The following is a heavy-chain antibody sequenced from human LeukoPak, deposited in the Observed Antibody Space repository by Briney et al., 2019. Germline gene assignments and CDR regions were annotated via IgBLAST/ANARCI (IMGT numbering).Heavy chain of an antibody. CDR1: GFTFSSYA. CDR2: ISGSGGST. Sequence: GGSLRLSCAASGFTFSSYAMSWVRQAPGKGLEWVSAISGSGGSTYYADSVKGRFTISRDNSKNTLYLQMNSLRAEDTAVYYCAKSPLYDYVWGSYRSPLYSDYWGQGTLVTVSS. J-gene: IGHJ4*02. V-gene: IGHV3-23*01. D-gene: IGHD3-16*02. CDR3: AKSPLYDYVWGSYRSPLYSDY.